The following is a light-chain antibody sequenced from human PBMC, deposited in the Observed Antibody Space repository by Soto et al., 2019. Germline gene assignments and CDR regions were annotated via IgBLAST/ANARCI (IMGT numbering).Light chain of an antibody. CDR3: QSYDSSLSGHVV. Sequence: QSVLTQPPSVSGAPGQRVTISCTGSSSNIGAGYDVHWYQQLPGTAPKILIYGNSNRPSGVPDRFSGSKSGTSASLAITGLQDEDEADYYCQSYDSSLSGHVVFGGGTKLTVL. CDR1: SSNIGAGYD. J-gene: IGLJ2*01. V-gene: IGLV1-40*01. CDR2: GNS.